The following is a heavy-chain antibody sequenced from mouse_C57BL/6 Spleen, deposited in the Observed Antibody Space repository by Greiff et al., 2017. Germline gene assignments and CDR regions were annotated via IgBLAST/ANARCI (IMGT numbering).Heavy chain of an antibody. CDR1: GYAFSSYW. J-gene: IGHJ2*01. CDR2: IYPGDGDT. Sequence: VQLQQSGAELVKPGASVKISCKASGYAFSSYWMNWVKQRPGKGLEWIGQIYPGDGDTNYNGKFKGKATLTADKSSSTAYMQLSSLTSEDSAVYFCAREGITTVVAPYFAYWGQGTTLTVSS. CDR3: AREGITTVVAPYFAY. D-gene: IGHD1-1*01. V-gene: IGHV1-80*01.